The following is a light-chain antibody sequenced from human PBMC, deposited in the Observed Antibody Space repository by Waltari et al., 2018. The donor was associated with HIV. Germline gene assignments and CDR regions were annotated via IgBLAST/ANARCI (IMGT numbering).Light chain of an antibody. Sequence: QSALTQPRSVSGSPGQSVTVSCTAASSDVGGYASVSWYPQHPGKAPKPIIYDVTKRPSGVPGRFSGSRSGDTASLTISGLQADDEADYYCCSYAGSYSYVFGAGTRVIVL. CDR3: CSYAGSYSYV. CDR2: DVT. J-gene: IGLJ1*01. CDR1: SSDVGGYAS. V-gene: IGLV2-11*01.